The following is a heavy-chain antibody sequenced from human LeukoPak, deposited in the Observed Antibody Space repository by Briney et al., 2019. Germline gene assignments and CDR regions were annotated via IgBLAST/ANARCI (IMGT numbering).Heavy chain of an antibody. V-gene: IGHV4-39*07. D-gene: IGHD3-22*01. CDR1: GSSISSSSYY. Sequence: SETLSLTCTVSGSSISSSSYYWGWIRQPPGKGLEWIGSIYYSGSTYYNPSLKSRVTISVDTSKNQFSLKLSSVTAADTAVYYCARGAMIVVVPPGGWFDPWGQGTLVTVSS. CDR3: ARGAMIVVVPPGGWFDP. J-gene: IGHJ5*02. CDR2: IYYSGST.